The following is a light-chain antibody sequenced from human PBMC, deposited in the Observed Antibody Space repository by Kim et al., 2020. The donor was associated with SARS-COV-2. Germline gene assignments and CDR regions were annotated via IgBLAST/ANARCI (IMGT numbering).Light chain of an antibody. CDR2: GKN. J-gene: IGLJ2*01. Sequence: VALGQTVRITGQGDSIRTYVATWYQQKPGQAPLLVIFGKNSRPSGIPDRFSGSTSGNTASLTITGAQAEDEADYYCNSRDTSDHVVFGGGTQLTVL. CDR3: NSRDTSDHVV. CDR1: SIRTYV. V-gene: IGLV3-19*01.